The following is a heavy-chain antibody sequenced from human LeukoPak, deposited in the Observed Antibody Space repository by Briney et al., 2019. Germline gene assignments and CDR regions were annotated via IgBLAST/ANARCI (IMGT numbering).Heavy chain of an antibody. J-gene: IGHJ4*02. Sequence: GGSLRLSCAASGFTFSSYSMNWVRQAPGKGLEWVSYISSSSSTIYYADSVKGRFTISRDNAKNSLYLQMSSLRAEDTAVYYCATQTHGVPRWQFDYWGQGTLVTVSS. CDR3: ATQTHGVPRWQFDY. D-gene: IGHD4-23*01. V-gene: IGHV3-48*04. CDR2: ISSSSSTI. CDR1: GFTFSSYS.